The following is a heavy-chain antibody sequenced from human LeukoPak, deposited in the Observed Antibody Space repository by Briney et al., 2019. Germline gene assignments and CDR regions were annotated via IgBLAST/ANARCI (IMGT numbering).Heavy chain of an antibody. Sequence: GRSLRLSCAASGFTFSSYALHWVRQAPGKGLEWVSFIAYDGRKKECADSVKGRFTISRDNSENTLYLQMNSLRPEDTAVYYCTREGGSSGSSFDFWGQGTLVTVSS. CDR1: GFTFSSYA. V-gene: IGHV3-30*01. D-gene: IGHD1-26*01. J-gene: IGHJ4*02. CDR2: IAYDGRKK. CDR3: TREGGSSGSSFDF.